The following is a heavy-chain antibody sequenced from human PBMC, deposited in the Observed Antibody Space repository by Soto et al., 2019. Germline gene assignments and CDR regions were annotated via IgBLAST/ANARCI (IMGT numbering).Heavy chain of an antibody. V-gene: IGHV3-23*01. CDR2: ISGSTGNT. CDR3: AKDLGELLFDYFDH. J-gene: IGHJ4*02. CDR1: GFTFSSYS. Sequence: GGSLRLSCAASGFTFSSYSMNWVRQAPGKGLEWVSTISGSTGNTYYADYVKGHFTISRDNSKNTLYLQMNSLRAEDTAVYYCAKDLGELLFDYFDHWGQGTLVTVSS. D-gene: IGHD3-10*01.